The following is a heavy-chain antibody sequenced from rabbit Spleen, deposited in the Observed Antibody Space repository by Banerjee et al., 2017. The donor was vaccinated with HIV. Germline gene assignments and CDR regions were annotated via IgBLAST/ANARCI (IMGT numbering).Heavy chain of an antibody. CDR1: GVSFSGSSY. Sequence: QSLEESGGDLVKPGASLTLTCIASGVSFSGSSYMCWVRQAPGKGLEWIACIDTGSSGFTYFASWAKGRFTISKTSSTTVTLQMTSLTAADTATYFCARDTSSSFSSYGMDLWGQAPSSPS. D-gene: IGHD1-1*01. CDR3: ARDTSSSFSSYGMDL. CDR2: IDTGSSGFT. V-gene: IGHV1S40*01. J-gene: IGHJ6*01.